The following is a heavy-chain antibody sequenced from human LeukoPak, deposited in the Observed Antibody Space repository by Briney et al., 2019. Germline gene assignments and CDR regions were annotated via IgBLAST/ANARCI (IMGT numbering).Heavy chain of an antibody. Sequence: PSETLSLTCTVSGGSISSSSYYWGWIRQPPGKGLEWIGSIYYSGSTYYNPSLKSRVTISVDTSKNQFSLKLSSVTAADTAVYYCARRGSYDSSGYYFPFDYWGQGTLVTVSS. CDR3: ARRGSYDSSGYYFPFDY. CDR2: IYYSGST. CDR1: GGSISSSSYY. D-gene: IGHD3-22*01. J-gene: IGHJ4*02. V-gene: IGHV4-39*01.